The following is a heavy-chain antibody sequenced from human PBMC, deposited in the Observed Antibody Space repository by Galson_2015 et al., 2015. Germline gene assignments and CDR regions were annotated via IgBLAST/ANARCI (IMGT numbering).Heavy chain of an antibody. V-gene: IGHV3-11*01. CDR2: IISSGNTI. CDR1: GFTFSDSY. Sequence: SLRLSCAASGFTFSDSYMSWIRQAPGKELEWVSYIISSGNTIYYADSVKGRFTISRDNAKNSLYLQMNSLRVEDTAVYYCARVGRWYSGSYCDYWGQGTLVTVSS. CDR3: ARVGRWYSGSYCDY. D-gene: IGHD1-26*01. J-gene: IGHJ4*02.